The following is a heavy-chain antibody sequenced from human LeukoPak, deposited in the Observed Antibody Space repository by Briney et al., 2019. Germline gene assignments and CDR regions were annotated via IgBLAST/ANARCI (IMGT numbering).Heavy chain of an antibody. CDR3: ARGDYSRSIFYYYYGMDV. CDR1: GYTFTSYF. V-gene: IGHV1-46*01. J-gene: IGHJ6*02. CDR2: IDPSGGST. D-gene: IGHD4-4*01. Sequence: ASVKVSCKASGYTFTSYFMHWVRQAPGQGLGWMGVIDPSGGSTSYAQKFQGRVTMTRDTSTSTVYMELSSLRSEDTAVYYCARGDYSRSIFYYYYGMDVWGQGTTVTVSS.